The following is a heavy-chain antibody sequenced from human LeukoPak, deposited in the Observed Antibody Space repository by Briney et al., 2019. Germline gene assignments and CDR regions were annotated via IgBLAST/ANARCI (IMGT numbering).Heavy chain of an antibody. D-gene: IGHD1-26*01. CDR3: ARHRRGSYFVLEH. Sequence: SETLSLTCTVSGDSINDYHWSWIRQPPGKGLEWIGYIYPSGSTIYNPSLKSQVTISVDTSKNQFSLKLSSVTAADTAVYFCARHRRGSYFVLEHWGQGALVTVSS. J-gene: IGHJ1*01. CDR1: GDSINDYH. V-gene: IGHV4-4*09. CDR2: IYPSGST.